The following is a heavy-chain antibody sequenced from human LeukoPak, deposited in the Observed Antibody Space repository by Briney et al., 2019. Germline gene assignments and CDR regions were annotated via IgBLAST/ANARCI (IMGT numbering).Heavy chain of an antibody. J-gene: IGHJ1*01. V-gene: IGHV3-7*03. CDR1: GLTFSSYW. Sequence: GGSLRLSCAVSGLTFSSYWMSWVRQAPGKGLEWVANIKQDGGEINYVDSVKGRFTISRDNAKNSLYLQMNSLRAEDTAVYYCAKGGSSRYGDSGAEYFQHWGQGTLVTVSS. CDR3: AKGGSSRYGDSGAEYFQH. CDR2: IKQDGGEI. D-gene: IGHD4-17*01.